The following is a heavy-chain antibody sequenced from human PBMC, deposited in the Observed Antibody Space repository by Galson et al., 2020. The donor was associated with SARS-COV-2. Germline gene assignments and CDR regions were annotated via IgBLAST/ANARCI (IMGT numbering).Heavy chain of an antibody. CDR3: AKDSSGGGYDAFDI. J-gene: IGHJ3*02. CDR2: ISGSGGST. V-gene: IGHV3-23*01. Sequence: GESLKISCAASGFTFSSYAMSWVRQAPGKGLEWVSAISGSGGSTYYADSVKGRFTISRDNSKNTRYLQMNSLRAEDTAVYYCAKDSSGGGYDAFDIWGQGTMVTVSS. CDR1: GFTFSSYA. D-gene: IGHD6-19*01.